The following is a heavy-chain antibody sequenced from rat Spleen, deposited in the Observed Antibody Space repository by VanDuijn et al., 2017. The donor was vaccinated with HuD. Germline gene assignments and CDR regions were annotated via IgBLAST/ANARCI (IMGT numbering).Heavy chain of an antibody. CDR2: ISYDGGST. J-gene: IGHJ4*01. CDR1: GFTFSDYY. Sequence: EVQLVESGGGLVQPGRSLKLSCAASGFTFSDYYMAWVRQAPTMGLEWVASISYDGGSTYYRDSVKGRFTISRDNAKSSLYLQMDSLRSEDTATYYCTTEPGYYVMDAWGQGASVTVSS. V-gene: IGHV5-20*01. CDR3: TTEPGYYVMDA.